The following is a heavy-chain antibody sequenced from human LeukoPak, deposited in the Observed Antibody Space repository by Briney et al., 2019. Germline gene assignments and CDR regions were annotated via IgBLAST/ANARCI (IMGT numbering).Heavy chain of an antibody. V-gene: IGHV3-11*04. D-gene: IGHD1-26*01. Sequence: GGSLRLSCAASGFTFSDYYMSWIRQAPGKGLEWVSYISSSGGTIYYADSVKGRFTISRDNAKNSLFLQMNSLRAEDTAVYYCARGIVSGIDWFDPWGQGALVTVYS. J-gene: IGHJ5*02. CDR3: ARGIVSGIDWFDP. CDR1: GFTFSDYY. CDR2: ISSSGGTI.